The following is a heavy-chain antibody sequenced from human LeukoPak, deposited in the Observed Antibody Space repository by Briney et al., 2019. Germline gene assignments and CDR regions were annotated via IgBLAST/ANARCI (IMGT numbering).Heavy chain of an antibody. CDR3: ARRNTYYYDSSGYHQNPFFDY. V-gene: IGHV3-11*03. CDR2: IGSSSSYT. CDR1: GFTFSSHA. D-gene: IGHD3-22*01. J-gene: IGHJ4*02. Sequence: GGSLRLSCAASGFTFSSHAMSWIRQAPGKGLEWVSYIGSSSSYTNYADSVKGRFTISRDNAKNSLYLQMNSLRAEDTAVYYCARRNTYYYDSSGYHQNPFFDYWGQGTLVTVSS.